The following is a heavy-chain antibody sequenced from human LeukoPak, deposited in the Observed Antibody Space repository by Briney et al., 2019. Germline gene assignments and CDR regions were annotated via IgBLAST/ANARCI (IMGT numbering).Heavy chain of an antibody. Sequence: GGSLRLSFAASGFTFSDYYMSWVRQAPGKGLEWVSYISSSGSTIYYADSVKGRFTISRDNAKNSLYLQMNSLRAEDTAVYYCARFRAVAVAGDYYYGMDVWGQGTTVTVSS. CDR3: ARFRAVAVAGDYYYGMDV. CDR2: ISSSGSTI. J-gene: IGHJ6*02. CDR1: GFTFSDYY. D-gene: IGHD6-19*01. V-gene: IGHV3-11*01.